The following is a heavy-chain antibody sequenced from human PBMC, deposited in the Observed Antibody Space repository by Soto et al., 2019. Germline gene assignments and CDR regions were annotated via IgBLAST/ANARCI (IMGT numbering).Heavy chain of an antibody. Sequence: GGSLRLSCAASGFTFSSYAMSWVRQAPGKGLEWVSAISGSGGSTYYADSVKGRFTISRDNSKNTLYLQMNSLGAEDTAVYYCAKVRLRGGYCSGGSCYSGHAYYYYGMDVWGQGTTVTVSS. D-gene: IGHD2-15*01. CDR2: ISGSGGST. J-gene: IGHJ6*02. V-gene: IGHV3-23*01. CDR1: GFTFSSYA. CDR3: AKVRLRGGYCSGGSCYSGHAYYYYGMDV.